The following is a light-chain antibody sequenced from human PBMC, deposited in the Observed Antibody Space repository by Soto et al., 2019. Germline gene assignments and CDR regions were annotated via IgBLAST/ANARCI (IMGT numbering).Light chain of an antibody. CDR3: QQYTNTNNPWM. J-gene: IGKJ1*01. V-gene: IGKV1-5*01. CDR1: QSASTW. CDR2: DAS. Sequence: DIQMTQSPSTLSASVGDSVTITCRASQSASTWVAWYQQKPGKAPRLLISDASSLEAGVPKRFSGSGSGTEFTLIISGLQPDDSATYYCQQYTNTNNPWMFGQGTKVDIK.